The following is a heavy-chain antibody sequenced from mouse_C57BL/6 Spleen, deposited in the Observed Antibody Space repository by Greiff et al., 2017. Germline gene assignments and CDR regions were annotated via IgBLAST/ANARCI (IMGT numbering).Heavy chain of an antibody. CDR2: IYPSDSET. CDR3: ARAAYSIAWFAY. Sequence: QVQLQQPGAELVRPGSSVKLSCKASGYTFTSYWMDWVKQRPGQGLEWIGNIYPSDSETHYNQKFKDKATLTVDKSSSTAYMQLSSLTSEDSAVYYCARAAYSIAWFAYWGQGTLVTVSA. D-gene: IGHD2-5*01. CDR1: GYTFTSYW. V-gene: IGHV1-61*01. J-gene: IGHJ3*01.